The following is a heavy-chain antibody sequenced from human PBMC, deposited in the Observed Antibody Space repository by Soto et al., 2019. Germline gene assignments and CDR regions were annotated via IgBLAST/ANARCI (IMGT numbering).Heavy chain of an antibody. J-gene: IGHJ6*02. V-gene: IGHV3-66*02. CDR1: GFTVNTAY. D-gene: IGHD2-15*01. CDR2: IYNDGTT. CDR3: ARGDREDIAVVIGVRPGEYGVDV. Sequence: GGSLRLSCAASGFTVNTAYLSWVRQVPGKGLQWVSIIYNDGTTYYADYVKDRFTISRDSSKNTLYLQINSLRYEDTAVYYCARGDREDIAVVIGVRPGEYGVDVWGQGTTVTVSS.